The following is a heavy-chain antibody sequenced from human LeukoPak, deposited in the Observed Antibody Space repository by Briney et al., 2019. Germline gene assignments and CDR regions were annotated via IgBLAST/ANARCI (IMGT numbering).Heavy chain of an antibody. CDR1: GFTFRDHY. J-gene: IGHJ4*02. CDR2: IRNKADSHTK. V-gene: IGHV3-72*01. CDR3: ARASRYSGRYDFDY. Sequence: GGSLSLSCAASGFTFRDHYMDWVRQAPGKGLEWVGRIRNKADSHTKEYAASVKGRFTISRDDSENSLYLQMNSLKTEDTAVYYCARASRYSGRYDFDYWGQGTLVTVSS. D-gene: IGHD1-26*01.